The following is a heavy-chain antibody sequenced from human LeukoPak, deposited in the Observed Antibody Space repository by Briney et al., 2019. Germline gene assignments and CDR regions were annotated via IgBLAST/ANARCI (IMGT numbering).Heavy chain of an antibody. D-gene: IGHD1-1*01. V-gene: IGHV3-21*01. CDR1: GFTFSSYT. Sequence: PGGSLRLSCAASGFTFSSYTMHWIRQAPGKGLEWASSISGSNSYIFYADSVKGRFTVSRDNAKDSLYLQMNSLRAGDTAVYYCARALTTLTYEGYWGQGTLVTVSS. CDR2: ISGSNSYI. J-gene: IGHJ4*02. CDR3: ARALTTLTYEGY.